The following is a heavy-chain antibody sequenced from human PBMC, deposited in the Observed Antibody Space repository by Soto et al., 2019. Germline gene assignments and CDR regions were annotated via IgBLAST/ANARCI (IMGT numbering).Heavy chain of an antibody. D-gene: IGHD3-16*02. V-gene: IGHV3-23*01. CDR2: ISGSGGST. Sequence: QPGGSLRLSCAASGFTFSSYAMSWVRQAPGKGLEWVSAISGSGGSTYYADSVKGRFTISRDNSKNTLYLQMNSLRAEDTAVYYFAKIYDYIWGSYRSPKKNWIDPWGQGTLVTVSS. J-gene: IGHJ5*02. CDR1: GFTFSSYA. CDR3: AKIYDYIWGSYRSPKKNWIDP.